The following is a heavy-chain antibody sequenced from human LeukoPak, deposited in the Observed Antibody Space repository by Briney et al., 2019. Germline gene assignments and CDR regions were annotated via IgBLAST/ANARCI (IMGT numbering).Heavy chain of an antibody. CDR2: ISGSGDSV. CDR1: GFTFSSYA. D-gene: IGHD5-18*01. CDR3: GKGNTASRPGFVD. J-gene: IGHJ4*02. Sequence: GGSLRLSCAASGFTFSSYAMSWVRQAPGKGLEWPSSISGSGDSVFYADSVKGRFTISRDNSLDTLHLQMNSLRAEDTAFYYCGKGNTASRPGFVDWGQGTLVTVSS. V-gene: IGHV3-23*01.